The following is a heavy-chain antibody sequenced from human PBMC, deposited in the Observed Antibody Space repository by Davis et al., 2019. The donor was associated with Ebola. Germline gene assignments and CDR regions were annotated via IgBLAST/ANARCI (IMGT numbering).Heavy chain of an antibody. CDR3: AKDYCIGGTCYSDY. V-gene: IGHV3-23*01. J-gene: IGHJ4*02. Sequence: GESLKISCAASGFTFRSYSMNWVRQAPGKGLEWVSGISGSGGSTYYADSVKGRFTISRDNSQNTLYLQMNSLRVEDTAVYYCAKDYCIGGTCYSDYWGQGTLVTVSS. CDR2: ISGSGGST. D-gene: IGHD2-15*01. CDR1: GFTFRSYS.